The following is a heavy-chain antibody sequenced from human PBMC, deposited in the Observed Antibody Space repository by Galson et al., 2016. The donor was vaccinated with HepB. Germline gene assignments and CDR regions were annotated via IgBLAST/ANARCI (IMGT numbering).Heavy chain of an antibody. Sequence: SLRLSCAASGFTFDDFAMHWVQQVPGKGLEWVSTITWNSGHRDYAGSVKGRFTISRDNAMNSLYLQMNSLRLEDTALYYCAKHSAMAAVGVEVDYWGQGVLVTVSS. CDR1: GFTFDDFA. J-gene: IGHJ4*02. CDR2: ITWNSGHR. V-gene: IGHV3-9*01. CDR3: AKHSAMAAVGVEVDY. D-gene: IGHD5-24*01.